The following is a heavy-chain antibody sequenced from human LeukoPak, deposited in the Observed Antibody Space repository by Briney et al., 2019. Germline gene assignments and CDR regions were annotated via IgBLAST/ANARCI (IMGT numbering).Heavy chain of an antibody. V-gene: IGHV1-69*05. CDR2: IIPIFGTA. Sequence: SVKVSCKASGGTFSSYAISWVRQAPGQGLEWMGGIIPIFGTANYAQKFQGRVTITTDESTSTAYMELSSLRSEDTAVYYCARESLRNYFDSSGYYFDYWGQGTLVTVSS. CDR3: ARESLRNYFDSSGYYFDY. CDR1: GGTFSSYA. J-gene: IGHJ4*02. D-gene: IGHD3-22*01.